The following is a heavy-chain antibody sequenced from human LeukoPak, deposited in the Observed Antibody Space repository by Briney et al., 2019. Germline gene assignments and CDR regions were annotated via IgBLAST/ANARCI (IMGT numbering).Heavy chain of an antibody. Sequence: GASVKVSCKASGYTFTGYYMHWVRQAPGQGLEWMGRINPNSGGTNYAQKFQGRVTMTRDTSISTAYMELSRLRSDDTAVYYCAREYYSLAEYFQHWGQGTLVTVSS. CDR3: AREYYSLAEYFQH. CDR2: INPNSGGT. J-gene: IGHJ1*01. CDR1: GYTFTGYY. V-gene: IGHV1-2*06. D-gene: IGHD3-10*01.